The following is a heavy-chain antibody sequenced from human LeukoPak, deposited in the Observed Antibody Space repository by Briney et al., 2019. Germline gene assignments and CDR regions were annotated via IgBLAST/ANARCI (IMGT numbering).Heavy chain of an antibody. Sequence: PGGSLRLSCAASGFTFSSYAMSWVRQAPGKGLEWVSAISGSGGSTYYADSVKGRFTISRDNSKNTLYLQMNSLRAEDTAVYYCAKDWTLGVIVVVPAAIDYWGQGTLVTVSS. CDR1: GFTFSSYA. CDR3: AKDWTLGVIVVVPAAIDY. J-gene: IGHJ4*02. D-gene: IGHD2-2*01. CDR2: ISGSGGST. V-gene: IGHV3-23*01.